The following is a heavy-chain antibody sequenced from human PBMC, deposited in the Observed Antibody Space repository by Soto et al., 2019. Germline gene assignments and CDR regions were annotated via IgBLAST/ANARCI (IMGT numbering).Heavy chain of an antibody. CDR1: GFTFSSYA. J-gene: IGHJ6*03. CDR2: ISGSGGST. Sequence: PGGSLRLSCAASGFTFSSYAMSWVRQAPGKGLEWVSAISGSGGSTYYADSVQGRFTISRDNSKNTLYLQMNSLRAEDTAVYYCAKRYCSSTSCPTEELYYYYYYMDVWGKGTTVTVSS. V-gene: IGHV3-23*01. CDR3: AKRYCSSTSCPTEELYYYYYYMDV. D-gene: IGHD2-2*01.